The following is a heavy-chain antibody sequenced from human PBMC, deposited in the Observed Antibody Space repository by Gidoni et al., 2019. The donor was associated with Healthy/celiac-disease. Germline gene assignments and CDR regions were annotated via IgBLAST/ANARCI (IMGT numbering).Heavy chain of an antibody. V-gene: IGHV4-59*01. Sequence: QVQLQESGPGLVKPSETLSLTCTVSGGSISSYYWSWIRQPPGKGLEWIGYIYYSGSTNYNPSLKSRVTISVDTSKNQFSLKLSSVTAADTAVYYCAREPKAAYCGGDCYSDAFDIWGQGTMVTVSS. CDR1: GGSISSYY. D-gene: IGHD2-21*02. CDR3: AREPKAAYCGGDCYSDAFDI. J-gene: IGHJ3*02. CDR2: IYYSGST.